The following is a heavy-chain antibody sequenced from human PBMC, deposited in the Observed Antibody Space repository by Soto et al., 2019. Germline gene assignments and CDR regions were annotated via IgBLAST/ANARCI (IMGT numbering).Heavy chain of an antibody. D-gene: IGHD4-17*01. Sequence: QVQLQQSGPRLVKPSETLSLTCTVSSGPDRSHNWGWIRQPPGRGLEWIGYVYYTGATAYNPSLRGGVTISADTSTNDISLPLNSVTAADTAVYYCVRQGIDYLHGLVDVWGQGTTVSVSS. CDR1: SGPDRSHN. CDR2: VYYTGAT. V-gene: IGHV4-59*08. CDR3: VRQGIDYLHGLVDV. J-gene: IGHJ6*02.